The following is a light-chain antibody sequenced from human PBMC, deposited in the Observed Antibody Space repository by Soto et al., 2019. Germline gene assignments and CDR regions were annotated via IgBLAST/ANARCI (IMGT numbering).Light chain of an antibody. CDR1: QSVSSN. CDR2: GAS. Sequence: IVITHSPSTLSVSPLQRATLSCRASQSVSSNLAWYQQKPGQAPSLLIYGASTRATGTPARFSGSGSGTDFTLTISRLEPEDFAVYYCQQYGNSPQTFGQGTKVDIK. CDR3: QQYGNSPQT. J-gene: IGKJ1*01. V-gene: IGKV3-15*01.